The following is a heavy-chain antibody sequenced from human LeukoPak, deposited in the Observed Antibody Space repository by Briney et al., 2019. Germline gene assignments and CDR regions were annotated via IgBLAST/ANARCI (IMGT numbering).Heavy chain of an antibody. D-gene: IGHD3-10*01. CDR2: ISAYNGNT. V-gene: IGHV1-18*01. CDR3: AREGLSIIIFYLDY. Sequence: ASVKVSCKVSGYTFSEYGVSWVRQAPGQGPEWMGWISAYNGNTKYAQKFQGRVTLTTDTSTNTAYMELTNLRSDDTAVYYCAREGLSIIIFYLDYWGQGTLVTVSS. CDR1: GYTFSEYG. J-gene: IGHJ4*02.